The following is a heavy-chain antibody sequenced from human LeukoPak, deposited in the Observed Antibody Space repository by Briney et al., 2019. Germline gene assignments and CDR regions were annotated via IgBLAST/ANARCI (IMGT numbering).Heavy chain of an antibody. J-gene: IGHJ4*02. CDR3: ARGYSYGYGPLDY. V-gene: IGHV1-18*01. CDR1: GCSFTSYG. Sequence: ASVNVSCRACGCSFTSYGINWVRQAPGQGLEWMGWISTDNGNTDYAQNPQGRVTMTTDTSTSTAYMELRSLRSEDTAVYYCARGYSYGYGPLDYWGQGTLVTVSS. CDR2: ISTDNGNT. D-gene: IGHD5-18*01.